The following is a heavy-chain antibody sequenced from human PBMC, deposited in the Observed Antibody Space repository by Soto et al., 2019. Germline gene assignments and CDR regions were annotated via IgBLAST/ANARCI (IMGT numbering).Heavy chain of an antibody. D-gene: IGHD7-27*01. CDR1: GGSFTGHF. CDR2: VSHSGNT. J-gene: IGHJ4*02. Sequence: SETLSLTCTVSGGSFTGHFWSWVRQPPGKGLEWIGEVSHSGNTKYYPSPRSRVTLSVDSSKNQIPLALTSVTAADTAVYYCARAKFESTGWHQFDIWGQGTLVTVSS. CDR3: ARAKFESTGWHQFDI. V-gene: IGHV4-34*01.